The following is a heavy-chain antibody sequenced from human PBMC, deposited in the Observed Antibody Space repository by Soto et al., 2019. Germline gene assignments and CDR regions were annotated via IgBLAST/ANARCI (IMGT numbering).Heavy chain of an antibody. CDR3: ARDPSIVARPAFAFDI. D-gene: IGHD6-6*01. CDR2: IYHSGST. Sequence: QLQLQESGSGLVKPSQTLSLTCAVSGGSISSGGYSWSWIRQPPGKGLEWIGYIYHSGSTYYNPSLKSRVTIAVDRSKNQFSLKLSSVTAADTAVYYCARDPSIVARPAFAFDIWGQGTMVTVSS. J-gene: IGHJ3*02. V-gene: IGHV4-30-2*01. CDR1: GGSISSGGYS.